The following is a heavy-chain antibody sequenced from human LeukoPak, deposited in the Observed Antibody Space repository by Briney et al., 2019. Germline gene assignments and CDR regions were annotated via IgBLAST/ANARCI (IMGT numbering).Heavy chain of an antibody. J-gene: IGHJ1*01. CDR2: IKHSGST. D-gene: IGHD4-17*01. CDR1: GGSFSDYY. Sequence: SETLSLTCAVYGGSFSDYYWSWIRQPLGKGLEWIGEIKHSGSTNYNPSLKSRVTISVDTSKNQFSLKLNSVTAADTAVYYCARATAAGYFQHWGQGTPVTVSS. CDR3: ARATAAGYFQH. V-gene: IGHV4-34*01.